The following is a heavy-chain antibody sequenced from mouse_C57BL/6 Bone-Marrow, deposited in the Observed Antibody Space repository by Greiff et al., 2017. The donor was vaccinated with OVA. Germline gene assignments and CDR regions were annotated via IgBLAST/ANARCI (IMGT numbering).Heavy chain of an antibody. CDR3: ARLGGYFDY. Sequence: EVHLVESGGDLVKPGGSLKLSCAASGFTFSSYGMSWVRQTPDKRLEWVATISSGGSYTYYPDSVKGRFTISRDNAKNTLYLQMSSLKSEATAMYYCARLGGYFDYWGQGTTLTVSS. CDR2: ISSGGSYT. CDR1: GFTFSSYG. J-gene: IGHJ2*01. V-gene: IGHV5-6*01. D-gene: IGHD4-1*01.